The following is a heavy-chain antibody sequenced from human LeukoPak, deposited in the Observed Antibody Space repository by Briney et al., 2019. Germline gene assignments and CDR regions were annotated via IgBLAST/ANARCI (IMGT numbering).Heavy chain of an antibody. CDR3: AGGVPAYYYYGMDV. J-gene: IGHJ6*02. CDR2: IWYDGSNK. D-gene: IGHD2-2*01. Sequence: GGSLRLSRAASGFTFSSYGMHWVRQAPGKGLEWVSVIWYDGSNKYYADSVKGRFTISRDNSKNTLYLQMNSLRAEDAAVYYCAGGVPAYYYYGMDVWGQGTTVTVSS. V-gene: IGHV3-33*01. CDR1: GFTFSSYG.